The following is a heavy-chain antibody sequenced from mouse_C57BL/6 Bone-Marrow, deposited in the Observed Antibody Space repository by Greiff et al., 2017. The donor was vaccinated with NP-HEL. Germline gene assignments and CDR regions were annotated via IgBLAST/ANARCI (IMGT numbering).Heavy chain of an antibody. CDR3: TRSRYGNCQAWFAY. CDR2: IDPETGGT. D-gene: IGHD2-1*01. CDR1: GYTFTDYE. Sequence: QVQLQQSGAELVRPGASVTLSCKASGYTFTDYEMHWVKQTPVHGLEWIGAIDPETGGTAYNQKFKGKAILTAAKSSSTAYMELRSLTSEDSAVYYCTRSRYGNCQAWFAYWGQGTLVTVSA. J-gene: IGHJ3*01. V-gene: IGHV1-15*01.